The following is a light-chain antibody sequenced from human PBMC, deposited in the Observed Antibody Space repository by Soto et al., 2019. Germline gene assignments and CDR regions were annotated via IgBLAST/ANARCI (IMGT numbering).Light chain of an antibody. CDR2: EVS. CDR3: SSYTASTTLL. CDR1: SSDVGGYQY. V-gene: IGLV2-14*01. Sequence: QSVLTQPASVSGSPGQSITISCTGTSSDVGGYQYVSWYQQHPGKAPKLLIFEVSHRPSGVSDRFSGSKSGNTASLTISGLQAEDEADYYCSSYTASTTLLFGGRTKVTVL. J-gene: IGLJ3*02.